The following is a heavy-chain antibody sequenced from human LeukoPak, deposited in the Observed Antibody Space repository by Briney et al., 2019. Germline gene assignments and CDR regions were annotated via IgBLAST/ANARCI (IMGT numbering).Heavy chain of an antibody. V-gene: IGHV4-31*03. CDR3: ARVIVPYRYDANWFDP. CDR1: GGSISGDDQY. Sequence: PSQTLSLTCTVSGGSISGDDQYWSWIRQHPGKGLEWIGYIYYSGNSYYNPSLKSRVTISADTSENQFSLQLNSVTAADTAVYYCARVIVPYRYDANWFDPWGQGTLVTVSS. J-gene: IGHJ5*02. CDR2: IYYSGNS. D-gene: IGHD2-8*01.